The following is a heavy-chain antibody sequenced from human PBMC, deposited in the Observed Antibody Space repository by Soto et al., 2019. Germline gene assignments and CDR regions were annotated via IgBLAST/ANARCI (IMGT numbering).Heavy chain of an antibody. V-gene: IGHV4-30-2*01. CDR1: GGSISSGGYS. CDR3: ARVRGYYDY. D-gene: IGHD3-22*01. Sequence: SETLSLTCAVSGGSISSGGYSWSWIRQPPGKGLEWIGYIYHSGSTYYNPSLKSRVTISVDRSKNQFSLKLSSVTAADTAVYYCARVRGYYDYWGQGTLVTVYS. CDR2: IYHSGST. J-gene: IGHJ4*02.